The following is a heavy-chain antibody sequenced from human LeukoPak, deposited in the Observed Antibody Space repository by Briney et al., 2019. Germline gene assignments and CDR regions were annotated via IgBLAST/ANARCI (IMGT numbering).Heavy chain of an antibody. CDR3: AKDLGVVTAVRQFDY. Sequence: PGRSLRLSCAASGFTFDDYAMHWVRQAPGKGLEWVSGTSWNSGSIGYADSVKGRFTISRDNAKNSLYLQMNSLRAEDTALYYCAKDLGVVTAVRQFDYWGQGTLVTVSS. CDR1: GFTFDDYA. D-gene: IGHD2-21*02. J-gene: IGHJ4*02. CDR2: TSWNSGSI. V-gene: IGHV3-9*01.